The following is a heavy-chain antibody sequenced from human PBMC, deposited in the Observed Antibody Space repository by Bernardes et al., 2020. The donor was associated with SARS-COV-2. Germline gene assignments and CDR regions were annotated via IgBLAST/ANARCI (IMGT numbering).Heavy chain of an antibody. V-gene: IGHV3-43*01. CDR2: VRWDGRTT. CDR1: GFTFEDYT. D-gene: IGHD3-3*01. Sequence: LKVFCASSGFTFEDYTMHWVRQVPGKGLEWVSLVRWDGRTTNYADSVKGRFIISRDSSRNTLHLQMNSLRKEDTALYYCATERQSLTIFGVGHDAFDFWGQGTMVTVSS. CDR3: ATERQSLTIFGVGHDAFDF. J-gene: IGHJ3*01.